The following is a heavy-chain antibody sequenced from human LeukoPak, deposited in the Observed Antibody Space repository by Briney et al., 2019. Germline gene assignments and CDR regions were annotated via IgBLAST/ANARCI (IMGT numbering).Heavy chain of an antibody. CDR1: GGSISGSSFC. J-gene: IGHJ4*02. CDR2: IYYTGST. D-gene: IGHD3-22*01. V-gene: IGHV4-39*01. Sequence: TSETLSLTCSVSGGSISGSSFCWDWIRQPPGKGLEWIATIYYTGSTYYNPSLKGRVTISVDTSKNQFSLRLSSVTAADTAVYYCARAVSSGYYPFDYWGQGTLVTVSS. CDR3: ARAVSSGYYPFDY.